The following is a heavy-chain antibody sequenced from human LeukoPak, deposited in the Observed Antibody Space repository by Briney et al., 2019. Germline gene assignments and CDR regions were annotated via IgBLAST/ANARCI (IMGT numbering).Heavy chain of an antibody. J-gene: IGHJ5*02. CDR2: INHSGST. D-gene: IGHD3-9*01. Sequence: ASETLSLTCAVYGGSFSGYYWSWIRQPPGKGLEWIGEINHSGSTNYNPSLKSRVTISVDTSKNQFSLKLSSVTAADTAVYYCASRPQTLSALRYFDWLGGGNWFDPWGQGTLVTVSS. CDR3: ASRPQTLSALRYFDWLGGGNWFDP. V-gene: IGHV4-34*01. CDR1: GGSFSGYY.